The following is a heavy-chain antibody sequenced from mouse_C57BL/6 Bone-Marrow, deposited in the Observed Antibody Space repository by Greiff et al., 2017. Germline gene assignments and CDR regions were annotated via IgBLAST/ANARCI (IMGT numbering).Heavy chain of an antibody. Sequence: EVKLQQSGPELVKPGASVKISCKASGYTFTDYYMNWVKQSHGKSLEWIGDINPNNGGTSYNQKFKGKATLTVDKSSSTAYMELRSLTSEDSTVYCCARCLLLDYWCRGTTLTVSA. V-gene: IGHV1-26*01. D-gene: IGHD2-10*01. CDR1: GYTFTDYY. J-gene: IGHJ2*01. CDR3: ARCLLLDY. CDR2: INPNNGGT.